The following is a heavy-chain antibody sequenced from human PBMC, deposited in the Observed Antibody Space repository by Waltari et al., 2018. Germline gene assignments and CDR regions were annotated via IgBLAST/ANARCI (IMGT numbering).Heavy chain of an antibody. CDR2: IKQDGSEK. V-gene: IGHV3-7*03. CDR1: GITFSTNR. J-gene: IGHJ4*02. Sequence: EVQLVESGGGLVQPGGSLRLSCAASGITFSTNRRRWVRQAPGKGLEWVANIKQDGSEKDYVDSVKGRFTISRDNAKNSLYLQMNSLRAEDTAVYYCGRDRGYGQSDSWGQGTLVTVSS. CDR3: GRDRGYGQSDS. D-gene: IGHD5-18*01.